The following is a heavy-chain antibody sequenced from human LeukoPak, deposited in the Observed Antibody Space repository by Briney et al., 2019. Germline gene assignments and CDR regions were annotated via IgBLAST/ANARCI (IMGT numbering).Heavy chain of an antibody. D-gene: IGHD4-17*01. CDR3: ASPYGDYPFGY. CDR2: ISGSGGTT. J-gene: IGHJ4*02. Sequence: PGGSLRLSCAASRFTFSSYAMSWVRQAPGKGLEWVSGISGSGGTTHYADSVKGRFTISRDNAKNSLYLQMNSLRAEDTAVYYCASPYGDYPFGYWGQGTLVTVSS. V-gene: IGHV3-23*01. CDR1: RFTFSSYA.